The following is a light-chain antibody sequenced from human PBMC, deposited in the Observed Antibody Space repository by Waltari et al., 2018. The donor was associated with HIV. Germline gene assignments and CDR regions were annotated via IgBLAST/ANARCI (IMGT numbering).Light chain of an antibody. Sequence: SALTQPPPVPGSPGRPIPTPGPETGSDVGGYNLVPWYQQHPGKAPKLMIYEVNKRPSGVSNRFSGSKSGNTASLTISGLQAEDEGYYYCCSYAGRITSVVFGGGTKLTVL. CDR3: CSYAGRITSVV. CDR1: GSDVGGYNL. CDR2: EVN. V-gene: IGLV2-23*02. J-gene: IGLJ2*01.